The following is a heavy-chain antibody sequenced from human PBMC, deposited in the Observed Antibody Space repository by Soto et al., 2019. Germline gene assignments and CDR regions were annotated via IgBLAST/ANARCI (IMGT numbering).Heavy chain of an antibody. CDR2: INAGNGNT. CDR3: ARESSSVWFGELLPNWFDP. D-gene: IGHD3-10*01. Sequence: QVQLVQSGAEVKKPGASVKVSCKASGYTFTSYAMHWVRQAPGQRLEWMGWINAGNGNTKYSQKFQGRVTITRDTAASTDYMELTSLRSEDTAVYYCARESSSVWFGELLPNWFDPWGQGTLVTVSS. CDR1: GYTFTSYA. J-gene: IGHJ5*02. V-gene: IGHV1-3*01.